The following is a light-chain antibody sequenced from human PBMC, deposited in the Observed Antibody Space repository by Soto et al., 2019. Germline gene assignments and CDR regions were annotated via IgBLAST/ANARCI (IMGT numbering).Light chain of an antibody. V-gene: IGKV3D-15*01. CDR1: ESVGSN. CDR3: QQYNNWPPYT. CDR2: GAS. Sequence: EVVMMQSPATLSVSPGERATVSCRASESVGSNLAWYQQKPGQAPRLLIYGASTRASGIPARFTGSGSGTEFTLTISSLQSEDFALYYCQQYNNWPPYTFGQGTNLDIK. J-gene: IGKJ2*01.